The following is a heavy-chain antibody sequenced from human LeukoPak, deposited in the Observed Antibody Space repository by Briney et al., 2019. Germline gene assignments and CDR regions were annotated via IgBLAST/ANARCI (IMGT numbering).Heavy chain of an antibody. V-gene: IGHV4-61*02. J-gene: IGHJ1*01. Sequence: SETLSLTCTVSGGSISSGSYYWSWIRQPAGKGLEWIGRISTSGSTNYNPSLKSRVTILVDTSKNQFSLKLSSVTAADTALYYCASVAAAGTYFQHWGQGTLVTVSS. CDR2: ISTSGST. CDR1: GGSISSGSYY. D-gene: IGHD6-13*01. CDR3: ASVAAAGTYFQH.